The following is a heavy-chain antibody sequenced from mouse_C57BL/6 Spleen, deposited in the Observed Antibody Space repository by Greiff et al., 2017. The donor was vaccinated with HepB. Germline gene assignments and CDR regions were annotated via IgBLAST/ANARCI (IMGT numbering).Heavy chain of an antibody. V-gene: IGHV1-53*01. CDR1: GYTFTSYW. CDR2: INPSNGGT. D-gene: IGHD1-1*01. Sequence: QVQLQQSGTELVKPGASVKLSCKASGYTFTSYWMHWVKQRPGQGLEWIGNINPSNGGTNYNEKLKSKATLTVDKYSRTAYMQLSSLTSEESAVYYCSISRTTVVPLYAMYYWGQGTSVSVSS. J-gene: IGHJ4*01. CDR3: SISRTTVVPLYAMYY.